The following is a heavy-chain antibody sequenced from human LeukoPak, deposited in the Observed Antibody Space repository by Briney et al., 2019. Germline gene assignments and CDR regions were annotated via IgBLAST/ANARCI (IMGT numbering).Heavy chain of an antibody. D-gene: IGHD5-12*01. V-gene: IGHV4-59*01. CDR1: GGSISSYY. CDR3: AGAVATVLAAY. Sequence: SETLSLTCTVSGGSISSYYWMWIRQPPGKGLEWIGYIYYSGSTNYNPSLKSRVTISVDTSKTQFSLKLSSVTAADTAVYCCAGAVATVLAAYWSQGTLVTVSS. CDR2: IYYSGST. J-gene: IGHJ4*02.